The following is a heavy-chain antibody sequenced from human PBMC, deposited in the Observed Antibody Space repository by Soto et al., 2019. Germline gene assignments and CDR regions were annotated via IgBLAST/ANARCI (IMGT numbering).Heavy chain of an antibody. CDR3: ARERPDGSRLDP. J-gene: IGHJ5*02. CDR2: IYYSGST. V-gene: IGHV4-30-4*01. D-gene: IGHD6-13*01. Sequence: SETLSLTCTVSGGSISSGDYYWSWIRQPPGKGLEWIGYIYYSGSTYHNPSLKSRVTISVDTSKNQFSLKLSSVTAADTAVYYCARERPDGSRLDPWGQGTLVTVSS. CDR1: GGSISSGDYY.